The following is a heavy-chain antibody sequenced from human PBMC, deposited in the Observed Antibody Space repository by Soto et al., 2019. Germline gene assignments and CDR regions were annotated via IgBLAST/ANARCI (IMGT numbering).Heavy chain of an antibody. CDR1: GGSFSSYS. Sequence: QVQLQESGPGLVEPSETLSLTCTVSGGSFSSYSWTWIRQTPGKGLEWIGYIYYSGSTNYNPSLTGRVPLSLGTSKQESPLNLYSVTAADTAVYYCARGHGGWYFALWGRGTPVTVSS. D-gene: IGHD4-17*01. CDR3: ARGHGGWYFAL. J-gene: IGHJ2*01. V-gene: IGHV4-59*01. CDR2: IYYSGST.